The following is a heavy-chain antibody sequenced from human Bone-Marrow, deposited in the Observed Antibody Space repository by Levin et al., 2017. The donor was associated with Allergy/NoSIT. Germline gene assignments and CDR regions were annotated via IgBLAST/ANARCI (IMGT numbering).Heavy chain of an antibody. CDR2: ISGGSSRI. J-gene: IGHJ6*02. CDR3: ASRAMFYYDGSDFDYFYYGMDV. CDR1: GLSFSNYD. Sequence: GESLKISCAASGLSFSNYDMNWVRQAPGKGLEWVSSISGGSSRIYYADSVKGRFTISRDNAKNSLYLQMNSLRVEDTAVYYCASRAMFYYDGSDFDYFYYGMDVWGQGTTVTVSS. D-gene: IGHD3-16*01. V-gene: IGHV3-21*06.